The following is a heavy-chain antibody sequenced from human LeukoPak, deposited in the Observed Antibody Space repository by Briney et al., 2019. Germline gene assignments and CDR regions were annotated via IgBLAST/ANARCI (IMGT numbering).Heavy chain of an antibody. D-gene: IGHD6-19*01. Sequence: SETLSLTCAVSGGSINSHYWGWTRQPPGEGLQWIGDIYYTGKNNYNPSLKSRVTISLDTSKDHLSLNLTSVLAADTAIYCCVRRDTGWNYFDYWGQGILVTVSS. CDR1: GGSINSHY. CDR2: IYYTGKN. V-gene: IGHV4-59*08. CDR3: VRRDTGWNYFDY. J-gene: IGHJ4*02.